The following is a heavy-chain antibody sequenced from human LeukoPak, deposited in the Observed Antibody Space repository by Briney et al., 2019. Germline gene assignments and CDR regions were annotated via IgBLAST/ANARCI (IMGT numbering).Heavy chain of an antibody. D-gene: IGHD5-12*01. J-gene: IGHJ4*02. Sequence: SVKVSCKASGGTFSSYAISWVRQAPGRGLEWMGGIIPIFGTANYAQKFQGRVTITADESTSTAYMELSSLRSEDTAVYYCARATSGYDSWGYFDYWGQGTLVTVSS. CDR1: GGTFSSYA. CDR2: IIPIFGTA. CDR3: ARATSGYDSWGYFDY. V-gene: IGHV1-69*01.